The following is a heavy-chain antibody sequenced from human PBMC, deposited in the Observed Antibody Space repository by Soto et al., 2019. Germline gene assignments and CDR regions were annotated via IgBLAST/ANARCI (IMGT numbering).Heavy chain of an antibody. J-gene: IGHJ4*02. CDR2: ISAYNGNT. V-gene: IGHV1-18*01. CDR1: GGTFSSYA. CDR3: ARDRPLYDYVWGSYRPPFDY. Sequence: QVQLVQSGAEVKKPGSSVKVSCKASGGTFSSYAISWVRQAPGQGLEWMGGISAYNGNTNYAQKLQGRVTMTTDTSTSTAYMELRSLRSDDTAVYYCARDRPLYDYVWGSYRPPFDYWGQGTLVTVSS. D-gene: IGHD3-16*02.